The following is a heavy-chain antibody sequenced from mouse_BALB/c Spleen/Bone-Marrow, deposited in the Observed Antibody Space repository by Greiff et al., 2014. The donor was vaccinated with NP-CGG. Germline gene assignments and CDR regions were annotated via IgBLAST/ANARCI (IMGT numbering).Heavy chain of an antibody. CDR3: ARDYYGSIYFDY. Sequence: EVHLVESGGGLVQPGGSRKLSCAASGFTFSSFGMHWVRQAPEKGLEWVAYISSGSTTIYYADTVKGRFTISRDNPKNTLFLQMTSLRFEDTAIYYCARDYYGSIYFDYWGQGTTLTVSS. CDR1: GFTFSSFG. CDR2: ISSGSTTI. V-gene: IGHV5-17*02. D-gene: IGHD1-1*01. J-gene: IGHJ2*01.